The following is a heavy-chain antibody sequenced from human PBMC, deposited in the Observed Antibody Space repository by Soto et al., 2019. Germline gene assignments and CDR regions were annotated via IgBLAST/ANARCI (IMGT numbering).Heavy chain of an antibody. CDR3: EKDGAIAAFDY. J-gene: IGHJ4*02. V-gene: IGHV3-30*18. CDR1: GFTFSSYG. CDR2: ISYDGSNK. Sequence: GGSLRLSCTASGFTFSSYGMHWVRQAPGKGLEWVAVISYDGSNKYYADSVKGRFTISRDNSKNTLYLQMNSLRAEDTAVYYCEKDGAIAAFDYWGQGTLVTVSS. D-gene: IGHD6-6*01.